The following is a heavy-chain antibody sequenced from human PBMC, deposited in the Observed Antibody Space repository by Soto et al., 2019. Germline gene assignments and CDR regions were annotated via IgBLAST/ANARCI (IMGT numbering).Heavy chain of an antibody. CDR3: ARRDSGGFYRYFDS. J-gene: IGHJ4*02. CDR1: GGTFSTNP. V-gene: IGHV1-69*06. CDR2: TGSGTGPG. Sequence: QVQLVQSGAEVKKPGSSVKVSCKASGGTFSTNPISWVRQAPGQGLEWMGGTGSGTGPGNHAQKFQGRLTITGDKSTSTDYMELSSLSSEDTAVYYCARRDSGGFYRYFDSWGQGTLVTVSS. D-gene: IGHD2-15*01.